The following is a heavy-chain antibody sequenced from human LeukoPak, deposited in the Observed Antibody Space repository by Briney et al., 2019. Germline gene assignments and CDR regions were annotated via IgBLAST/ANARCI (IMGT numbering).Heavy chain of an antibody. J-gene: IGHJ6*02. CDR3: RAEPKDYYYGMDV. Sequence: PSETLSLICTVSGGSISSSSYYWGWIRQPPGKGLDWMWCIYYSGSTYYNPSLKSRVTISVDTSKNQFSLKLSSVTAADTAVYYCRAEPKDYYYGMDVWGQGTTVTVSS. V-gene: IGHV4-39*01. CDR1: GGSISSSSYY. D-gene: IGHD1-14*01. CDR2: IYYSGST.